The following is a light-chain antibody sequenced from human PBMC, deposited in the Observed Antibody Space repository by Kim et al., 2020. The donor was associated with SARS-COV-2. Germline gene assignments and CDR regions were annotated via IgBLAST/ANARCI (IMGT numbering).Light chain of an antibody. J-gene: IGLJ3*02. CDR2: GNS. CDR1: TSNIGAGYD. V-gene: IGLV1-40*01. CDR3: LSYDSSLSAWV. Sequence: QSVLTQPPSVSGAPGQRVTISCTGSTSNIGAGYDVHWYQQLPGRAPKLLISGNSNRPSGVPERFSGSKSGTSASLAIAGLQAEDEAGYHCLSYDSSLSAWVFGGGTKLTVL.